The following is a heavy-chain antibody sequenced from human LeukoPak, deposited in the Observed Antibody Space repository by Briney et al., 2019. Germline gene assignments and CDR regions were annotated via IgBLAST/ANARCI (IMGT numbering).Heavy chain of an antibody. Sequence: ASVKVSCKASGYTFTSYAMKWVRQAPGQGLEWMGWINTNTGNPTYAQGFTGRFVFSLDTSVSTAYLQISSLKAEDTAVYYCARETPGQYSGYDFNFDYWGQGTLVTVSS. J-gene: IGHJ4*02. D-gene: IGHD5-12*01. V-gene: IGHV7-4-1*02. CDR2: INTNTGNP. CDR1: GYTFTSYA. CDR3: ARETPGQYSGYDFNFDY.